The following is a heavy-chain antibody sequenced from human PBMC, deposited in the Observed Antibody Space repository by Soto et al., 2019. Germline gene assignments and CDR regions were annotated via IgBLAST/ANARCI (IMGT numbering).Heavy chain of an antibody. V-gene: IGHV1-18*04. J-gene: IGHJ5*02. CDR3: ARVCESYRAPYGGAGFDP. CDR1: GYTFTSNS. CDR2: ISPYNGET. D-gene: IGHD3-16*02. Sequence: QVHLVQSGAELKKPGASLKVSCAASGYTFTSNSITWVRHAPGQGLEWMGMISPYNGETSYAEKFQGRLTMTTDRFTSTAYMEMRSLRPEDTAVYYCARVCESYRAPYGGAGFDPWGQGTLVTVSS.